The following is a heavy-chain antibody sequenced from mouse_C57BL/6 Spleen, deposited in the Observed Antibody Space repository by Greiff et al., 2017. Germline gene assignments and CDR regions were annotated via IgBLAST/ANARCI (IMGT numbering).Heavy chain of an antibody. CDR3: ARGLDY. V-gene: IGHV3-1*01. J-gene: IGHJ2*01. CDR2: ISYSGST. D-gene: IGHD6-5*01. CDR1: GYSITSGYD. Sequence: EVKLEESGPGMVKPSQSLSLTCTVTGYSITSGYDWHWIRHFPGKKLEWMGYISYSGSTNYNPSLKSRISITHDTSKNHFFLKLNSVTTEDTATYYCARGLDYWGQGTTLTVSS.